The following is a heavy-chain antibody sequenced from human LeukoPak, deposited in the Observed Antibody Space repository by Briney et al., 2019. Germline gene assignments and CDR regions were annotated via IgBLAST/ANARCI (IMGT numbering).Heavy chain of an antibody. V-gene: IGHV3-15*05. J-gene: IGHJ5*02. Sequence: PGGSLRLSCAASGFIFSSYTMNWVRQAPGKGLEWVGRIKSKTDGGTADYAAPVKGRFTISRDDSKNTLYLQMNSLKTEDTAVYYCTYYVWGTWGQGTLVAVSS. CDR1: GFIFSSYT. D-gene: IGHD3-16*01. CDR3: TYYVWGT. CDR2: IKSKTDGGTA.